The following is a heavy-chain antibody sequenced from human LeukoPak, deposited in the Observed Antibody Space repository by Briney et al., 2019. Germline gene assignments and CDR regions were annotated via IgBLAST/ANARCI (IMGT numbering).Heavy chain of an antibody. CDR2: INRSGST. CDR1: GGSFSGYY. D-gene: IGHD2-2*01. J-gene: IGHJ4*02. V-gene: IGHV4-34*01. Sequence: PSETLSLTCAVYGGSFSGYYWSWIRQPPGKGLEWIGEINRSGSTNYNPSLKSRVTISVDTSKNQFSLKLSSVTAADTAVYYCASGYCSSTSCYAYWGQGTLVTVSS. CDR3: ASGYCSSTSCYAY.